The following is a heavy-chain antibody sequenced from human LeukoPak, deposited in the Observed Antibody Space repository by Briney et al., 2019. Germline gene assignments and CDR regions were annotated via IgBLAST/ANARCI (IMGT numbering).Heavy chain of an antibody. J-gene: IGHJ4*02. CDR1: GIMFSGYW. CDR2: IKQHGTER. V-gene: IGHV3-7*01. D-gene: IGHD3-16*01. Sequence: GGSLRLSCTASGIMFSGYWMSWVRQAPGKGLEWVANIKQHGTERYYVDSVKGRFTISRDDAKESVYLQMNSLRAEDTAVYFCASDGGPFDHWGQGILVTVAP. CDR3: ASDGGPFDH.